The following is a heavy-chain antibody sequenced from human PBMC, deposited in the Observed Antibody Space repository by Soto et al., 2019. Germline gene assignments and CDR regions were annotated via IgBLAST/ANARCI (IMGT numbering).Heavy chain of an antibody. CDR2: ISDPGTST. CDR3: AKSLVTPSDAFDP. D-gene: IGHD2-21*02. V-gene: IGHV3-23*01. CDR1: GFTFGNYA. Sequence: LSLSCAASGFTFGNYAMNWVRQAPGKGLEWISSISDPGTSTYYANSVKGRFSMSRDNSKNTLFLQMNRLRADDTAVYFCAKSLVTPSDAFDPWGRGTLVTVSS. J-gene: IGHJ3*01.